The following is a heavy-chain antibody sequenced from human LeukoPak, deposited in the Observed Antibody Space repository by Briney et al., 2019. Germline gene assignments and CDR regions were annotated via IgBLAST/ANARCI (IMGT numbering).Heavy chain of an antibody. CDR3: ARDLGGVSFDY. CDR1: GFSFSSLG. D-gene: IGHD3-16*01. CDR2: IWYDGSNK. V-gene: IGHV3-33*08. J-gene: IGHJ4*02. Sequence: TGGSLRLSCAASGFSFSSLGMHWVRQAPGKGLEWVAVIWYDGSNKYYADSVKGRFTISRDNSKNTLYLQMNSLRAEDTAVYYCARDLGGVSFDYWGQGTLVTVSS.